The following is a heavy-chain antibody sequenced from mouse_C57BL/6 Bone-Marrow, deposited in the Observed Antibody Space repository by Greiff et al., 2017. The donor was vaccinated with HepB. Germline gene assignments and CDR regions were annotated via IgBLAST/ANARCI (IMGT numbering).Heavy chain of an antibody. CDR2: IRNKANGYTT. CDR1: GFTFTDYY. CDR3: ARSSYYYGRSFYWYFDV. J-gene: IGHJ1*03. V-gene: IGHV7-3*01. D-gene: IGHD1-1*01. Sequence: EVKLQESGGGLVQPGGSLSLSCAASGFTFTDYYMSWVRQPPGKALEWLGFIRNKANGYTTEYSASVKGRFTISRDNSQSILYLQMNALRAEDSATYYCARSSYYYGRSFYWYFDVWGTGTTVTVSS.